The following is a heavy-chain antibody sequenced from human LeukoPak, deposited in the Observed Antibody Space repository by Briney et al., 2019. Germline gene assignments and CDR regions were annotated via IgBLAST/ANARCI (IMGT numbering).Heavy chain of an antibody. D-gene: IGHD5-24*01. CDR2: ISPYNGNA. V-gene: IGHV1-18*01. Sequence: GASVKAFCKASGYTFTNYGISWVRQAPGQGLEWMGWISPYNGNADYTQKLQGRVTMTTDTSTTTAYMELRSLRSDDTAVYYCARGWLQPYWYFDLWGRGTLVTVSS. CDR3: ARGWLQPYWYFDL. CDR1: GYTFTNYG. J-gene: IGHJ2*01.